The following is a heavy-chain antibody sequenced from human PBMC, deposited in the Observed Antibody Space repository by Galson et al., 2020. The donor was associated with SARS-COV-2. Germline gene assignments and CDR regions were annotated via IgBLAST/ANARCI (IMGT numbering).Heavy chain of an antibody. Sequence: DSVKVSCKASGYTFTSKGISWMRQATGQGLEWMGWNTNYAQKFQGRVTMTTDKSTTTAYMELRGLRSDDTAVYYCARFSYRSGYPSFDYWGQGTLVTVSS. V-gene: IGHV1-18*01. CDR1: GYTFTSKG. J-gene: IGHJ4*02. CDR2: NT. CDR3: ARFSYRSGYPSFDY. D-gene: IGHD3-22*01.